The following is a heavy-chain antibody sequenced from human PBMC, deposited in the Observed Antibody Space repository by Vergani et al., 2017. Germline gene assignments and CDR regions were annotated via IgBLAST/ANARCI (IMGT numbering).Heavy chain of an antibody. V-gene: IGHV3-53*01. J-gene: IGHJ4*02. CDR3: ARGLPGPLPGAITPVPAY. D-gene: IGHD2-2*01. CDR1: GFTVSSNY. Sequence: EVQLVESGGGLIQPGGSLRLSCAASGFTVSSNYMSWVRQAPGKGLEWVSVIYSGGSTYYADSVKGRFTISRDNSKNTLYLQMNSLRAEDTAVYYCARGLPGPLPGAITPVPAYWGQGTLVTVSS. CDR2: IYSGGST.